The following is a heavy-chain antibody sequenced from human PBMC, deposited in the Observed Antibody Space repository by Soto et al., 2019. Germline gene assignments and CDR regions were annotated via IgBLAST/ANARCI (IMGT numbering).Heavy chain of an antibody. CDR1: GFTFSSYA. Sequence: GGSLRLSCAASGFTFSSYAMSWVRQAPGKGLEWVSAISGSGGSTYYADSVKGRFTISRDNSKNTLYLQMNSLRAEDTAVYYCAKEGSAVVPAAIYYYGMDVWGQGTTVTVSS. D-gene: IGHD2-2*01. CDR3: AKEGSAVVPAAIYYYGMDV. CDR2: ISGSGGST. J-gene: IGHJ6*02. V-gene: IGHV3-23*01.